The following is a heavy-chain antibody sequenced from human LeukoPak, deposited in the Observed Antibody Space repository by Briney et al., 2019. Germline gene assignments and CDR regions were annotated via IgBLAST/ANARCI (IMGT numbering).Heavy chain of an antibody. D-gene: IGHD3-10*01. CDR1: GYSISSAYY. J-gene: IGHJ4*02. CDR3: VSTMVRGVITRDY. V-gene: IGHV4-38-2*02. Sequence: SETLSLTCSVSGYSISSAYYWGWIRQPPGKGLEWIGRIYTSGSTNYNPSLKSRVTISVDTSKNQFSLKLSSVTAADTAVYYCVSTMVRGVITRDYWGQGTLVTVSS. CDR2: IYTSGST.